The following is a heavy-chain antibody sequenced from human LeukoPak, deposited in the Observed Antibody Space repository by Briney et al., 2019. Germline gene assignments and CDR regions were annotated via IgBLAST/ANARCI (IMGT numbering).Heavy chain of an antibody. V-gene: IGHV4-39*01. CDR3: ARLRYFDWPPRYFDL. CDR1: GGSISSSSYY. J-gene: IGHJ2*01. D-gene: IGHD3-9*01. Sequence: SETLSLTCSASGGSISSSSYYWGWLRQPPGKGLEWIGIIYYVGSTYYTPSLKSRVTISVDTSKNQFSLTLSSVTAADTAVYSCARLRYFDWPPRYFDLWGRGTLVTVSS. CDR2: IYYVGST.